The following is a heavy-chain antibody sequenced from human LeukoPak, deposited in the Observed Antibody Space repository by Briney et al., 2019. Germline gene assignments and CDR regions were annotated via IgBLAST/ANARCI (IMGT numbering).Heavy chain of an antibody. D-gene: IGHD3-9*01. J-gene: IGHJ1*01. CDR1: GFTFSSYA. CDR2: ISGSGGGT. Sequence: PGGSLRLSCAASGFTFSSYAMSWVRQAPGKGPEWVSSISGSGGGTHYADSAKGRFTISRDNSKNTLYLQMNSLRAEDTAVYYCVPDWLLCEYFHHWGQGTLVTVSS. CDR3: VPDWLLCEYFHH. V-gene: IGHV3-23*01.